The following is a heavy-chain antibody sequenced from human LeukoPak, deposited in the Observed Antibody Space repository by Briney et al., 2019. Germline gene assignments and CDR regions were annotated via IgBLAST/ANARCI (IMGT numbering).Heavy chain of an antibody. D-gene: IGHD3-16*01. V-gene: IGHV3-30*03. CDR1: GFTVSSNY. Sequence: SGGSLRLSCAASGFTVSSNYMSWVRQAPGKGLEWVAVISYDGNKTYYADSVKGQFTISRDNSKSTLYLQMNSLRAEDTALYYCARSRATSGGYYFAYWGQGTLVTVSS. J-gene: IGHJ4*02. CDR2: ISYDGNKT. CDR3: ARSRATSGGYYFAY.